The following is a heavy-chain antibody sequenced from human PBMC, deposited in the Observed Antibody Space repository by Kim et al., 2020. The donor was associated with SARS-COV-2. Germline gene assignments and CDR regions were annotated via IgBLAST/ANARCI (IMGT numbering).Heavy chain of an antibody. CDR3: AKVYDSSGYSNWFDP. D-gene: IGHD3-22*01. Sequence: DAVKGRFTISRDNSKNTLYLQMNSLRAEDTAVYYCAKVYDSSGYSNWFDPWGQGTLVTVSS. J-gene: IGHJ5*02. V-gene: IGHV3-30*02.